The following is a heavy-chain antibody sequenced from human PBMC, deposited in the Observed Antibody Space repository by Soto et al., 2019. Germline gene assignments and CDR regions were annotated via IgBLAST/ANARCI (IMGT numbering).Heavy chain of an antibody. V-gene: IGHV1-69*13. D-gene: IGHD6-13*01. CDR3: AVILYSSSWYRYGMDV. Sequence: SVRVSCKASGGTFSSYAISWVRQAPGQGLEWMGGIIPIFGTANYAQKFQGRVTITADESTSTAYMELSSLRSEDTAVYYCAVILYSSSWYRYGMDVWGQGTTVTVSS. CDR1: GGTFSSYA. J-gene: IGHJ6*02. CDR2: IIPIFGTA.